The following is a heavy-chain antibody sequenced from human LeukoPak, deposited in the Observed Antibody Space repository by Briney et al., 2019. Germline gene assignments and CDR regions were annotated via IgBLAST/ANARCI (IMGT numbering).Heavy chain of an antibody. V-gene: IGHV3-30*02. CDR3: AKDKRSYDLDYYYYYMDV. Sequence: GGSLRLSCAASGFTFSSYGMHWVRQAPGKGLEWVAFIRYDGSNKYYADSVKGRFTISRDNSKNTLYLQMNSLRAEDTAVYYCAKDKRSYDLDYYYYYMDVWGKGTTATVSS. D-gene: IGHD3-3*01. J-gene: IGHJ6*03. CDR2: IRYDGSNK. CDR1: GFTFSSYG.